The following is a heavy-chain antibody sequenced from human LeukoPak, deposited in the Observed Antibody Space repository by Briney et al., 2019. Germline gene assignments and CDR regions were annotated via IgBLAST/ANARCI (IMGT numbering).Heavy chain of an antibody. CDR1: GGSINSNY. J-gene: IGHJ6*03. V-gene: IGHV4-59*01. D-gene: IGHD2/OR15-2a*01. CDR3: ARDISSLGYSYYMDV. CDR2: IYYSGST. Sequence: SETLSLTCTVAGGSINSNYWNWIRQPPGKGLEWIGFIYYSGSTSYNPSLKSRVTISLDTSKNQFSLKLSSVTAADTAVYYCARDISSLGYSYYMDVWGKGTTVTVSS.